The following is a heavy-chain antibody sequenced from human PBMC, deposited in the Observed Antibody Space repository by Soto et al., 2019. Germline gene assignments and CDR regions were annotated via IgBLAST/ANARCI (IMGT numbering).Heavy chain of an antibody. CDR1: GFILSSNN. V-gene: IGHV3-48*02. J-gene: IGHJ4*02. CDR2: ISSSSTNI. Sequence: EVQLVESGGGLVQPGGSLRLSCVASGFILSSNNIHWVRQAPGKGLQWVSYISSSSTNIYYIDSVKGRFTVSRDNAKNSVYLQMNSLRDEDTAVYYCVRDWPVNWGQGTLATVSS. CDR3: VRDWPVN.